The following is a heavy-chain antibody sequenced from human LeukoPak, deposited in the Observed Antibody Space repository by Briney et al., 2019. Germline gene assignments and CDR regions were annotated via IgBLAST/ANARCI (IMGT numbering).Heavy chain of an antibody. CDR1: GXTFTSYY. Sequence: KXSGXTFTSYYMHWVRQAPGQGLEWMGIINPSGGSTSYAQKFQGRVTITRDMATSTVYMEVRRLRSEDTAVYYCGXXGAVVDNWFDPWGQGTLVTVSS. CDR3: GXXGAVVDNWFDP. V-gene: IGHV1-46*01. J-gene: IGHJ5*02. D-gene: IGHD2-15*01. CDR2: INPSGGST.